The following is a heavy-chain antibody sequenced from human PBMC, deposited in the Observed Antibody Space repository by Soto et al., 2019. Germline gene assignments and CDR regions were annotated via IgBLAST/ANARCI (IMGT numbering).Heavy chain of an antibody. CDR2: INWNGGST. Sequence: PGGSLRLSCAASGFTFDDYGMSWVRQAPGKGLEWVSGINWNGGSTGYADSVKGRFTISRDNAKNSLYLQMNSLRAEDTALYHCASTTPSEYYFDYWGQGTPVTVSS. V-gene: IGHV3-20*01. D-gene: IGHD2-15*01. CDR1: GFTFDDYG. J-gene: IGHJ4*02. CDR3: ASTTPSEYYFDY.